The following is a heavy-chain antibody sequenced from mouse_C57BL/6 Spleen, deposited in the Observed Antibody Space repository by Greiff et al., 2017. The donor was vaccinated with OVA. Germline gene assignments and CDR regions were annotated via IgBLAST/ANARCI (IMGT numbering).Heavy chain of an antibody. CDR2: INPYNGGT. Sequence: VQLQQSGPVLVKPGASVKMSCKASGYTFTDYYMNWVKQSHGKSLEWIGVINPYNGGTSHNQKFKGKATLTVDKSSSTAYMELNSLTSEDSAVYYCARSTMVTTGGFAYWGQGTLVTVSA. J-gene: IGHJ3*01. D-gene: IGHD2-2*01. CDR1: GYTFTDYY. V-gene: IGHV1-19*01. CDR3: ARSTMVTTGGFAY.